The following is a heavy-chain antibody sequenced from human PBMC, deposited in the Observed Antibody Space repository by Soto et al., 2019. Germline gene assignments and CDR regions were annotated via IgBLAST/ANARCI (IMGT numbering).Heavy chain of an antibody. CDR1: GGSFSGYY. CDR3: ARGGFIVVVPAAILGNWFDP. Sequence: PSETLSLTCAVYGGSFSGYYWSWIRQPPGKGLEWIGEINHSGSTNYNPSLKSRVTISVDTSKNQFSLKLSSVTAADTAVYYCARGGFIVVVPAAILGNWFDPWGQGTLVTVSS. V-gene: IGHV4-34*01. J-gene: IGHJ5*02. D-gene: IGHD2-2*01. CDR2: INHSGST.